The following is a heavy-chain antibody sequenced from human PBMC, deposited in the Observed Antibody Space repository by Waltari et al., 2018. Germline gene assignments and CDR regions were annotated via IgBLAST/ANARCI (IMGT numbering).Heavy chain of an antibody. CDR1: GFTFSEHY. D-gene: IGHD3-16*02. V-gene: IGHV3-11*06. CDR3: ARYSHPNYYYYMDV. Sequence: QVQLVESGGGSVKPGGSLRLSCAASGFTFSEHYMTWVRQAPGKGLEWISYISNGGYRNYADSVRGRFTISRDDAKNSLYLQMNSLRGEDTAVYYCARYSHPNYYYYMDVWGKGTTVTVSS. CDR2: ISNGGYR. J-gene: IGHJ6*03.